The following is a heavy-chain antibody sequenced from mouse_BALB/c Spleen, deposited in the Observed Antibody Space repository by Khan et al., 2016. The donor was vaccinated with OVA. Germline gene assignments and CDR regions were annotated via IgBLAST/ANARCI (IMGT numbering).Heavy chain of an antibody. V-gene: IGHV2-6-1*01. J-gene: IGHJ4*01. D-gene: IGHD2-1*01. CDR3: ARQSYYYDKVVDY. Sequence: QVQLKESGPGLVAPSQSLSITCTVSGFSLTNYGVHWVRQPPGKGLEWLGVIWSDGSTNYNSALKSRLTITKDNSKSQVFLKMNSLQTDDTAIYFCARQSYYYDKVVDYWGQGTTVTVSS. CDR2: IWSDGST. CDR1: GFSLTNYG.